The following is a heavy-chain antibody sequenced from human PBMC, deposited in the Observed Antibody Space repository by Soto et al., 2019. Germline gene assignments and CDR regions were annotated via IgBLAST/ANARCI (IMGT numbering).Heavy chain of an antibody. V-gene: IGHV3-7*05. CDR3: GRPHVVGIPA. D-gene: IGHD1-20*01. J-gene: IGHJ1*01. Sequence: EVQLVESGGGLVQPGGSLRLSCAASGFTFSSFWMNWFRQAPGKGLEWVANLDQDGTEKHYVDSVKGRFTISRDNAKNSLFLQMNSLRAEDSAVYYCGRPHVVGIPAWGQGTLVTVSS. CDR2: LDQDGTEK. CDR1: GFTFSSFW.